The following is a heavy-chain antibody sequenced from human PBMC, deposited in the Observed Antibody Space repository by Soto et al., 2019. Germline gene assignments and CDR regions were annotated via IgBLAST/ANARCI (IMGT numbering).Heavy chain of an antibody. CDR1: GFTFGDYA. J-gene: IGHJ6*02. Sequence: PGGSLRLSCTASGFTFGDYARSWVRQAPGKGLEWVGFIRSKAYGGTTEYAASVKGRFTISRDDSKSIAYLQMNSLKTEDTAVYYCTREDIVVVVAATPGYYYGMDVWGQGTTVTVYS. V-gene: IGHV3-49*04. CDR2: IRSKAYGGTT. CDR3: TREDIVVVVAATPGYYYGMDV. D-gene: IGHD2-15*01.